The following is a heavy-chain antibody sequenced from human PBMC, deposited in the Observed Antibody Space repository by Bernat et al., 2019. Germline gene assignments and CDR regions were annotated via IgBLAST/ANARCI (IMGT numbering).Heavy chain of an antibody. Sequence: EVQLVESGGGLVQPGGSLRLSCAASGFTFSSYWMSWVRQAPGRGLECVSGMSGVESRTYYADSVKGRFTISRDNSKNTLYLQMNSLRVEDTAVYYCAKTPMFGAYEYYFDYWGQGTLVTVSS. CDR1: GFTFSSYW. CDR2: MSGVESRT. CDR3: AKTPMFGAYEYYFDY. D-gene: IGHD5-12*01. V-gene: IGHV3-23*04. J-gene: IGHJ4*02.